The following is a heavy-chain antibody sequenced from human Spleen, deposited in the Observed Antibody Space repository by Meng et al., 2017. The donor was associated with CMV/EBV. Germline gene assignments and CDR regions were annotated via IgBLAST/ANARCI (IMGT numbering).Heavy chain of an antibody. D-gene: IGHD2-8*01. V-gene: IGHV1-18*01. CDR3: ASTCTNGVCYTVGSTYYYYGMDV. Sequence: ASVKVSCKASGYTFTSYDISWVRQAPGQGLEWMGWISAYNGNTNYAQKLQGRVTMTTDTSTSTAYMELSSLRSEDTAVYYCASTCTNGVCYTVGSTYYYYGMDVWGQGTTVTVSS. CDR1: GYTFTSYD. CDR2: ISAYNGNT. J-gene: IGHJ6*02.